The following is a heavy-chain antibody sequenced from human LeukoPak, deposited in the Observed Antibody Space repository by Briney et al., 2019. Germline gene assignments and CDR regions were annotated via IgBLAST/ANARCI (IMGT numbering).Heavy chain of an antibody. CDR2: MYYSGST. Sequence: SETLCLTCTVSGGSISSYYWSWIRQPPGKGLEWIGYMYYSGSTNYNPSLKGRVTISLHTSKKQFSLRLTSVTAADTAVYYCARSIVVAGVISDFYYYGMDVWGQGTTVTVSS. CDR1: GGSISSYY. D-gene: IGHD6-19*01. V-gene: IGHV4-59*08. CDR3: ARSIVVAGVISDFYYYGMDV. J-gene: IGHJ6*02.